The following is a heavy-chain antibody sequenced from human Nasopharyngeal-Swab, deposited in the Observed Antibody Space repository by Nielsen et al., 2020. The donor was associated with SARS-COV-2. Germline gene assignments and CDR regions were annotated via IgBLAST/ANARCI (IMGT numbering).Heavy chain of an antibody. CDR1: GFTFSTYW. CDR3: TRAGNYRHDY. V-gene: IGHV3-74*01. J-gene: IGHJ4*02. Sequence: GSLRSSCTASGFTFSTYWMHWVRQAPGEGLVWVSRINEDGKSISYADSLRGRFTVSIVNAKNSLYLQLDSLRAADTAVYYCTRAGNYRHDYWGQGTPVTVSS. D-gene: IGHD3-22*01. CDR2: INEDGKSI.